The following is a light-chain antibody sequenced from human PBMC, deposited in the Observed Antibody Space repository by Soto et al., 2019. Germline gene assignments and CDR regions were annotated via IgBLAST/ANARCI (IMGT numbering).Light chain of an antibody. CDR2: QAS. CDR1: QSISSW. Sequence: DIQMTQSPSTLSASVGDTVTTTCRASQSISSWLAWYQQKPGKAPKLLIYQASALESGVPSRFSGSGSGTEFTLPTTSLQPDPLATYYCQRYNSYPVTFGGGTRVEIK. J-gene: IGKJ4*01. V-gene: IGKV1-5*03. CDR3: QRYNSYPVT.